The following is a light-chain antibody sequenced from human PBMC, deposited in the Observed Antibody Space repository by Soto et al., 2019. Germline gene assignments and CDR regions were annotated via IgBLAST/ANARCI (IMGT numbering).Light chain of an antibody. J-gene: IGLJ3*02. V-gene: IGLV2-8*01. Sequence: QSALAQAPSASGSPGQSVTISCTGPSSDVGGHNYVSWYQHHLGKAPKLIIYEVSKRPSGVPDRFSGSKSGNTASLTVSGLQAEDVAVYYGSSTAGNTNLGFGGRAHLTV. CDR2: EVS. CDR1: SSDVGGHNY. CDR3: SSTAGNTNLG.